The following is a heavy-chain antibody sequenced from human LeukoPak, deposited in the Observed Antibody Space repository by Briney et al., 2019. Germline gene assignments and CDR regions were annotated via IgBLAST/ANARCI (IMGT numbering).Heavy chain of an antibody. CDR1: GGSFSGYY. CDR3: ARLFWRTRFDP. D-gene: IGHD3-3*01. J-gene: IGHJ5*02. V-gene: IGHV4-34*01. Sequence: SETLSLTCAVYGGSFSGYYWSWIRQPPGKGLEWIGEINHSGSTNYNPSLKSRVTISVDTSKNQFPLKLSSVTAADTAVYYCARLFWRTRFDPWGQGTLVTVSS. CDR2: INHSGST.